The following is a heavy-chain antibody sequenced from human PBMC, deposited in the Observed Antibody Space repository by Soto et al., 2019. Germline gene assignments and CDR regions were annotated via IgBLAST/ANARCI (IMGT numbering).Heavy chain of an antibody. V-gene: IGHV4-38-2*02. CDR1: GYSFSSGGF. Sequence: SKSLTLTCGVSGYSFSSGGFYGWIQQPARKGVEWIGRMYESGSTYYSPTLKRRVTIARVTSNSQFSKKLTSVSVEDTAVYYWARDWCRGGYEGGYFDYWGQGSLVTVSS. D-gene: IGHD5-12*01. CDR2: MYESGST. CDR3: ARDWCRGGYEGGYFDY. J-gene: IGHJ4*02.